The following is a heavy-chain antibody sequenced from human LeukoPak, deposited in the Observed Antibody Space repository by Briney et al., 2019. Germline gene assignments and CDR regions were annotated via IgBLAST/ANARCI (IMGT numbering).Heavy chain of an antibody. CDR3: AREAVRSCSGDDCYRYFDY. D-gene: IGHD2-21*01. J-gene: IGHJ4*02. V-gene: IGHV3-64*01. Sequence: GGSLRLSCAASGFTFSSYNMHWVRQAPGKGLEYVSAIGTGGISTYFANSVKGRFTISRDNSRDTMYLQMGSLRAEDMAVYYCAREAVRSCSGDDCYRYFDYWGQGTLVTVSS. CDR2: IGTGGIST. CDR1: GFTFSSYN.